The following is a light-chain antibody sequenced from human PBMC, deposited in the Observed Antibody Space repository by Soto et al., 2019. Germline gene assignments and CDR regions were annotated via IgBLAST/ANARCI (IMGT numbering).Light chain of an antibody. Sequence: QSALTQPPSASGSPGQAVTISCTGTSTDVGLYNYVSWYQQHPGKAPKLIIYEVTKRPSGVPDRLSGSKSGNTASLTVSGLQAEDEADYYCSSYAGSSNFVFGSGTKVTVL. CDR2: EVT. V-gene: IGLV2-8*01. CDR1: STDVGLYNY. J-gene: IGLJ1*01. CDR3: SSYAGSSNFV.